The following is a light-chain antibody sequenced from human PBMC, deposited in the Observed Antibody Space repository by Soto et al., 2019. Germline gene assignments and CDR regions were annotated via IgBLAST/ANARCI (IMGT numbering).Light chain of an antibody. CDR2: EVS. CDR3: SSYTSGSTWV. CDR1: SSDVGGYNY. V-gene: IGLV2-14*01. J-gene: IGLJ3*02. Sequence: QSARTQPASVSGSPGQSITISCNVTSSDVGGYNYVSWYQQHPGKAPKLMIYEVSNRPSGVSNRFSGSKSGNTASLTISGLQAEDEADYYCSSYTSGSTWVFGGGTKVTVL.